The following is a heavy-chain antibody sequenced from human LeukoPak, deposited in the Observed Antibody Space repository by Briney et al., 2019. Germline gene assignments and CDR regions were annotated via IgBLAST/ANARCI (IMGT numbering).Heavy chain of an antibody. V-gene: IGHV3-11*01. J-gene: IGHJ5*02. Sequence: GGSLRLSCAASGFTFSDYYMTWIRQAPGKGLEWISYISSSGNTISYADSVRGRFTISRDNAKNSLSLQMNSLRVEDTAVYYCARVRGKVDPWGQGALVTVSS. CDR2: ISSSGNTI. CDR1: GFTFSDYY. CDR3: ARVRGKVDP.